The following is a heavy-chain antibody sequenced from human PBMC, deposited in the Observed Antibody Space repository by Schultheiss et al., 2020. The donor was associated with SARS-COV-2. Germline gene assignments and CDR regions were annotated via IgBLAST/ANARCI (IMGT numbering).Heavy chain of an antibody. D-gene: IGHD3-3*01. J-gene: IGHJ4*02. CDR1: GGSISGYY. CDR3: ARRATIFGVVRGGFDY. V-gene: IGHV4-39*01. Sequence: SETLSLTCTVSGGSISGYYWSWIRQPPGKGLEWIGSIYYSGSTYYNPSLKSRVTISVDTSKNQFSLKLSSVTAADTAVYYCARRATIFGVVRGGFDYWGQGTLVTVSS. CDR2: IYYSGST.